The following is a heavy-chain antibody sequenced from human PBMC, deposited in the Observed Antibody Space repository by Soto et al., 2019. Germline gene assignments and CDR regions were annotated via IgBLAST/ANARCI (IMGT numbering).Heavy chain of an antibody. CDR1: GDTFSSYA. D-gene: IGHD5-18*01. J-gene: IGHJ4*02. CDR3: ARAPRASWIQLWLRFDY. CDR2: IIPIFGTA. Sequence: GASVKVSCKASGDTFSSYAISWVRQAPGQGLEWMGGIIPIFGTANYAQKFQGRVTITADESTSTAYMELSSLRSEDTAVYYCARAPRASWIQLWLRFDYWGQGTLVTVSS. V-gene: IGHV1-69*13.